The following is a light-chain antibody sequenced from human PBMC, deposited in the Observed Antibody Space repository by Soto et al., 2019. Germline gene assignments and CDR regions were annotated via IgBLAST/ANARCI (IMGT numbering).Light chain of an antibody. CDR3: QSYDSSLSGYV. J-gene: IGLJ1*01. V-gene: IGLV1-40*01. Sequence: QSVLTQPPSVSEAPGQRVTISCTGSSSNIGAGYEAHWYQQVPGTAPKLLIYENNNRPSGVPDRFSDSKSGTSASLAITGLQAEYEAEYYCQSYDSSLSGYVFGTGTKLTVL. CDR2: ENN. CDR1: SSNIGAGYE.